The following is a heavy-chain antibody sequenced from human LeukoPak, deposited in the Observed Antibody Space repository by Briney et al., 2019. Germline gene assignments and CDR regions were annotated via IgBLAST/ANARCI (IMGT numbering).Heavy chain of an antibody. CDR2: ISWNSGSI. Sequence: PGSSLRLSCAASGFTFDDYAMHWVRQAPEKGLEWVSGISWNSGSIGYADSVKGRFTISRDNAKNSLYLQMNSLRAEDMALYYCAKGYCSRTSCYFDYWGQGTLVTVSS. J-gene: IGHJ4*02. CDR1: GFTFDDYA. V-gene: IGHV3-9*03. D-gene: IGHD2-2*01. CDR3: AKGYCSRTSCYFDY.